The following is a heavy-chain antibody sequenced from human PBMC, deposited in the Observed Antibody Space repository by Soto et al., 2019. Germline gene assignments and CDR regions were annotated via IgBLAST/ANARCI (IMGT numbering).Heavy chain of an antibody. CDR1: GFPFSNAW. D-gene: IGHD2-8*02. Sequence: VGSLRLSCAASGFPFSNAWMSWVRQAPGKGLEWVGRIKSKTDGGPTDYAAPVKGRFTISRDDSKNTLYLQMNSLKTEDTAVYYCTTDPPGHWGQGTLVTVS. V-gene: IGHV3-15*01. CDR3: TTDPPGH. J-gene: IGHJ4*02. CDR2: IKSKTDGGPT.